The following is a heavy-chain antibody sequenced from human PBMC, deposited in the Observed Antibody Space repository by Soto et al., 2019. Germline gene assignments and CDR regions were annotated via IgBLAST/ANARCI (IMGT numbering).Heavy chain of an antibody. CDR1: GFTFSNAR. V-gene: IGHV3-15*01. CDR2: IKSKSDGGTT. Sequence: EVQLVESGGGLVKPGESLTLSCAASGFTFSNARMSWVRQAPGKGLEWVGRIKSKSDGGTTDYAAPVKGRFTVSRDDAKNTLYLQMNSLKTEDTAVYYCTTDRDWFDPWGPGTLVTVSS. J-gene: IGHJ5*02. CDR3: TTDRDWFDP.